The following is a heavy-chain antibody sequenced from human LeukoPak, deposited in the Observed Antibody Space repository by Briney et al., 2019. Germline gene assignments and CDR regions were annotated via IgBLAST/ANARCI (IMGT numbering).Heavy chain of an antibody. Sequence: GGTLRLSCAASGFTFSSYGMSWVRQAPGKGLEWVSAISGSGGSTYYADSVKGRFTISRDNSKNTLYLQMNSLRADDTAVYYCAKGGWFHFHDWGQGTLVTVSS. CDR2: ISGSGGST. J-gene: IGHJ4*02. V-gene: IGHV3-23*01. CDR3: AKGGWFHFHD. D-gene: IGHD6-19*01. CDR1: GFTFSSYG.